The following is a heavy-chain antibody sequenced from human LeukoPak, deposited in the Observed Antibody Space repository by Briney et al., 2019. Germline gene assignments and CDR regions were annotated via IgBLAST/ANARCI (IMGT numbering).Heavy chain of an antibody. J-gene: IGHJ4*02. Sequence: ASVKVSCKASGYTFTSYDINWVRQATGQGLEWMGWMNPNSGNTGYAQKFQGRVTMTRNTSISTAYMELSSLRSEDTAVYYCARGSTYYDFWSGYYTPFHFDYWGQGTLVTVSS. D-gene: IGHD3-3*01. CDR2: MNPNSGNT. V-gene: IGHV1-8*01. CDR3: ARGSTYYDFWSGYYTPFHFDY. CDR1: GYTFTSYD.